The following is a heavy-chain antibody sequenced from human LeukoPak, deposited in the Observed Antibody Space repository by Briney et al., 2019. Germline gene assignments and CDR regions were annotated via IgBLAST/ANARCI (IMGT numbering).Heavy chain of an antibody. CDR3: ARGPQTVAGARNYYYYYMDV. CDR2: MNPNSGNT. J-gene: IGHJ6*03. Sequence: APVKVSCKASGYTFTSYDINWVRQATGQGLEWMGWMNPNSGNTGYAQKFQGRVTMTRNTSISTAYMEPSSLRSEDTAVYYCARGPQTVAGARNYYYYYMDVWGKGTTVTVSS. D-gene: IGHD6-19*01. CDR1: GYTFTSYD. V-gene: IGHV1-8*01.